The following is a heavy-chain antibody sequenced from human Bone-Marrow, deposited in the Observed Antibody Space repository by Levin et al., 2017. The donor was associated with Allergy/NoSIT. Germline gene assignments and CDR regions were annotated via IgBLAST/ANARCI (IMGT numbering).Heavy chain of an antibody. CDR3: ARWGGNSDYYGPFDF. Sequence: KISCKTSGGTLNNHAFSWVRQAPGQGLEWMGVIRPLYGTTNYAPKFQGRVTITADESTRTTYMELTSLTSEDTAFYYCARWGGNSDYYGPFDFWGQGTLVTVSS. D-gene: IGHD3-3*01. CDR2: IRPLYGTT. V-gene: IGHV1-69*01. J-gene: IGHJ4*02. CDR1: GGTLNNHA.